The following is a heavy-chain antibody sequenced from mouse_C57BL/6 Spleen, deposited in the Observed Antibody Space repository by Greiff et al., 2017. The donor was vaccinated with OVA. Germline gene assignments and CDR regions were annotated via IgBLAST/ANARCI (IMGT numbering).Heavy chain of an antibody. CDR1: GYTFTSYW. D-gene: IGHD2-13*01. CDR3: ARSTMVTSWYLDV. J-gene: IGHJ1*03. V-gene: IGHV1-52*01. CDR2: IDPSDSAT. Sequence: QVQLQQPGAELVRPGSSVKLSCTASGYTFTSYWMHWVKQRPIQGLEWIGNIDPSDSATHYNQTVKGKVTLTVDKSSSTAYMQLSSLTSEDSAVYYCARSTMVTSWYLDVWGTGTTVTVSS.